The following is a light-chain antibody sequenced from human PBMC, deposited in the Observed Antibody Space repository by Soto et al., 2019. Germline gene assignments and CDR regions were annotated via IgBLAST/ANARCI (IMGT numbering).Light chain of an antibody. CDR2: KAS. CDR1: QSINSW. V-gene: IGKV1-5*03. Sequence: DIQMTQSPSTLSASVGDRVTITCRASQSINSWLAWYQQKPGKAPKLLIYKASSLESGVPSRVSGSGSGTEFTLTISSLQPDDFATYYCQQYNSYHTVGQGTKLEIK. J-gene: IGKJ2*01. CDR3: QQYNSYHT.